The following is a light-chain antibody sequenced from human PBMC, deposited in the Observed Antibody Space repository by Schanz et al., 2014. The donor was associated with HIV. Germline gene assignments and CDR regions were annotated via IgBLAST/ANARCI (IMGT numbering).Light chain of an antibody. V-gene: IGKV3-20*01. Sequence: EIVLTQSPGTLSLSPREGATLSCRASQTITNNYLAWYQQKRGQAPRLVIYGASTRATGIPDRFSGSGSGTDFFLSISRLEPEDFAVYYCQQSPATFGQGTKVEIK. CDR1: QTITNNY. CDR2: GAS. J-gene: IGKJ1*01. CDR3: QQSPAT.